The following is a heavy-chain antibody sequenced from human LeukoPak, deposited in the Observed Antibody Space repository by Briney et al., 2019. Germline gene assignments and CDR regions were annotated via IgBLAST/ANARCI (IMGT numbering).Heavy chain of an antibody. Sequence: PGGSLRLSCAASGFTFSDYYMSWIRQAPGKGLEWVSYISSSSSYTNYADSVKGRFTISRDNAKNSLYLQMNSLRAEDTAVYYCARGGYSSGWFDFDYWGQGTLVTVSS. V-gene: IGHV3-11*06. J-gene: IGHJ4*02. CDR3: ARGGYSSGWFDFDY. D-gene: IGHD6-19*01. CDR2: ISSSSSYT. CDR1: GFTFSDYY.